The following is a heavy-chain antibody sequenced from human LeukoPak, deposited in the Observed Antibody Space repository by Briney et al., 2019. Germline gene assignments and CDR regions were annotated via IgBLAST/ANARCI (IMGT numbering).Heavy chain of an antibody. CDR2: ISGGGSDT. CDR1: GFIFNNYA. J-gene: IGHJ4*02. D-gene: IGHD5-18*01. Sequence: GGSLRLSCEASGFIFNNYAMSWVRQAPGKGLEWVSSISGGGSDTYYADSVKGQFTISRDNFKNTLCLQMNSLRAEDTAIYYCAKHPRYNSGSFDYWGQGTLVTVSS. V-gene: IGHV3-23*01. CDR3: AKHPRYNSGSFDY.